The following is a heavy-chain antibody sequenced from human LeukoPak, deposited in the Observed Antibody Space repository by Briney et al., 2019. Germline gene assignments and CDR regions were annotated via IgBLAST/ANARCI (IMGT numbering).Heavy chain of an antibody. CDR1: GFTFSSYA. J-gene: IGHJ4*02. D-gene: IGHD2-2*01. Sequence: GGSLRLSCSASGFTFSSYAMHWVRQAPGKGLVYVSAISSNGGSTYYADSVKGRFTISRDNSKNTLYLQMSSLRAEDTAVYYCVKGGVPAAILDYWGQGTLVTVSS. CDR3: VKGGVPAAILDY. CDR2: ISSNGGST. V-gene: IGHV3-64D*06.